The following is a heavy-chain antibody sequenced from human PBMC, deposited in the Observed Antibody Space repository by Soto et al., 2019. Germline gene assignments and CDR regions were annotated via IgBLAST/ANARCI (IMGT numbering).Heavy chain of an antibody. CDR1: GFTFSSYA. CDR3: ASEQLAVLRGVLDY. V-gene: IGHV3-30-3*01. D-gene: IGHD1-1*01. Sequence: QVQLVESGGGVVQPGGSLRLSCAASGFTFSSYAMHWVRQAPGKGLEWVAVISYDGSNKYYADSVKGRFTISRDNSKNTLYLQMNSLRAEVTAVYYCASEQLAVLRGVLDYWGQGTLVTVSS. CDR2: ISYDGSNK. J-gene: IGHJ4*02.